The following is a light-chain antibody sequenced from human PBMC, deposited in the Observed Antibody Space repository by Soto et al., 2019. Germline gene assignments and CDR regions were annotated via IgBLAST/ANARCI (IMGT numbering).Light chain of an antibody. J-gene: IGLJ1*01. Sequence: QPVLTQPPSASGAPGQRVTISCTGSSSNIGAGYDVHWYQQLPGTAPKLLIYGNSNRPSGVPDRFSGSKSGTSASLAITGLQAEDEADYYCQSYDSSLSRSVFGTGTKLTVL. CDR1: SSNIGAGYD. CDR3: QSYDSSLSRSV. V-gene: IGLV1-40*01. CDR2: GNS.